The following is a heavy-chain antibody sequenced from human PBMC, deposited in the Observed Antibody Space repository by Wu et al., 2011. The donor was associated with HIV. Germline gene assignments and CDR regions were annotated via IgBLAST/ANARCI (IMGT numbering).Heavy chain of an antibody. D-gene: IGHD5-12*01. CDR2: IIPIFGTA. Sequence: QVQLVQSGAEVKKPGSSVKVSCKASGATFSSYAISWVRQVPGQGLEWMGRIIPIFGTANYAQKFQGRVTMTRDTSTSTVYMELSSLRSEDTAVYYCARDPRKWLRLGDYYYGMDVWGQGTTVTVSS. J-gene: IGHJ6*02. CDR1: GATFSSYA. CDR3: ARDPRKWLRLGDYYYGMDV. V-gene: IGHV1-69*06.